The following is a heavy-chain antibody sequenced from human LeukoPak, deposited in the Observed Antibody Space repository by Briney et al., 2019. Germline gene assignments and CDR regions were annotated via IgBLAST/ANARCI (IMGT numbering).Heavy chain of an antibody. D-gene: IGHD5-12*01. CDR2: ISWNSGSI. V-gene: IGHV3-9*01. CDR1: GFTFDDYA. CDR3: AKDMSHSGYDSVDY. J-gene: IGHJ4*02. Sequence: GGSLRLSCAASGFTFDDYAMHWVRQAPGKGLEWVSGISWNSGSIGYADSVKGRFTISRDNAKNSLYLQMNSLRAEDTALYYCAKDMSHSGYDSVDYWGQGTLVTVSS.